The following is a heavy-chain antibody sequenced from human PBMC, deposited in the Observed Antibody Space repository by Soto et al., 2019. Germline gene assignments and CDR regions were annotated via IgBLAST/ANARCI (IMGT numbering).Heavy chain of an antibody. V-gene: IGHV4-34*01. D-gene: IGHD2-15*01. Sequence: PSETLSLTCAVYGGSFSGYYWRWIRQPPGKGLEWIGEITHSGSTNYNPSLKSRVTISVDTSKNQFSLKLSSVTAADTAVYYCARGLRGYCSGGSCYSVYYYMDVWGKGTTVTVSS. CDR1: GGSFSGYY. J-gene: IGHJ6*03. CDR3: ARGLRGYCSGGSCYSVYYYMDV. CDR2: ITHSGST.